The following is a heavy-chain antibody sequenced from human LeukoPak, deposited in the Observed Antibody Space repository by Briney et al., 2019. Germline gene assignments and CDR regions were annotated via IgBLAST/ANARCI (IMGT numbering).Heavy chain of an antibody. Sequence: GGSLRLSCAASGFTFNTYGMHWVRQAPGKGLEWVAFIRYDGSNKHYAASVKGRSTISRDNSKNALYLQMNSLRVEDTAVYYCAKAAGATSAYYFDYWGRGTLVTVSS. CDR2: IRYDGSNK. CDR3: AKAAGATSAYYFDY. V-gene: IGHV3-30*02. J-gene: IGHJ4*02. CDR1: GFTFNTYG. D-gene: IGHD1-26*01.